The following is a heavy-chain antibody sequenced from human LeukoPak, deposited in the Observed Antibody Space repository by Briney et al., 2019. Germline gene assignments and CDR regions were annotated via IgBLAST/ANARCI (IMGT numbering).Heavy chain of an antibody. J-gene: IGHJ5*02. V-gene: IGHV3-30*02. CDR1: GFTFSSYG. CDR3: VDDYGVAP. Sequence: GGSLRLSCAASGFTFSSYGMHWVRQAPGKGLEWVAFIRYDGSNKYYADSVKGRFTISRDNSKSTLYLQMNSLRAEDTAEYYCVDDYGVAPWGQGTLVTVSS. CDR2: IRYDGSNK. D-gene: IGHD4-17*01.